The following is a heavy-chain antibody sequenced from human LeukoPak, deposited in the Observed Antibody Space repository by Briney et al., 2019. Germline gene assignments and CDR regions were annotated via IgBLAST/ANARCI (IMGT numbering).Heavy chain of an antibody. CDR1: GYSFTSYW. CDR2: IYPGDSDT. J-gene: IGHJ4*02. V-gene: IGHV5-51*01. Sequence: GESLKISCKGSGYSFTSYWIGWVRQMPGKGLEWMGIIYPGDSDTKYSPSFQGQVTISADKSISTAYLQWSGLEASDTAMYYCARLRGLNYYGFGSYAYWGQGTLVTVSS. CDR3: ARLRGLNYYGFGSYAY. D-gene: IGHD3-10*01.